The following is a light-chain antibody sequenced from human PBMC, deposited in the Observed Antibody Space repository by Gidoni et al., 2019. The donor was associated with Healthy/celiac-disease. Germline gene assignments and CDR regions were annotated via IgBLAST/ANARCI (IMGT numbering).Light chain of an antibody. Sequence: SYELTQPPSVSVSPGQKARITCSGDALPKQDAYWYQQKPGQAPWLVIYKDSERPSGIHERFSGSSSGKTVTLTISGGQAEDEADYYCQSADSSGTYVVFGGGTKLTVL. CDR3: QSADSSGTYVV. CDR2: KDS. J-gene: IGLJ2*01. V-gene: IGLV3-25*02. CDR1: ALPKQD.